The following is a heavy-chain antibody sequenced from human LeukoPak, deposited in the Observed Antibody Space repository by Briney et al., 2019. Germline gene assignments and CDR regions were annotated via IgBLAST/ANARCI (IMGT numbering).Heavy chain of an antibody. Sequence: SETLSLTCTVSGGSISSSSYYWGWIRQPPGKGLEWIGEINHSGSTNYNPSLKSRVTISVDTSKNQFSLKLSSVIATDTAVYYCASPRDYGGNFNWYLDLWGRGTLVTVSS. CDR1: GGSISSSSYY. D-gene: IGHD4-23*01. V-gene: IGHV4-39*01. J-gene: IGHJ2*01. CDR2: INHSGST. CDR3: ASPRDYGGNFNWYLDL.